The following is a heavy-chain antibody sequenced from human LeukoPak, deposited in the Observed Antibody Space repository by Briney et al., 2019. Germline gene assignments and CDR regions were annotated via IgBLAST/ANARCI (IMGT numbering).Heavy chain of an antibody. CDR1: GFSVSSNY. CDR3: AREWEDSSGYHYYYYMDV. Sequence: GRSLRLSCAASGFSVSSNYMTWVRQAPGKGLEWVSIIYSGGRTYYVDSVKGRFTISRDKSQNTLYLQMDSLRAEDTAVYYCAREWEDSSGYHYYYYMDVWGKGTTVTVS. J-gene: IGHJ6*03. V-gene: IGHV3-53*01. CDR2: IYSGGRT. D-gene: IGHD3-22*01.